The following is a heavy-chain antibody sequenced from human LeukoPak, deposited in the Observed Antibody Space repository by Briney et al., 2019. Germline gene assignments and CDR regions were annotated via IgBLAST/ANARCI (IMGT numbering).Heavy chain of an antibody. J-gene: IGHJ6*03. V-gene: IGHV3-9*01. CDR1: GFTFDDYA. Sequence: GGSLRLSCAASGFTFDDYAMHWVRQAPGKGLEWVSGISWNSGSIGYADSVKGRFTISRDNAKNSLYLQMNSLRAEDTAVYYCAISRPARGYYYDSSLGYYYYMDVWGKGTTVTVSS. CDR2: ISWNSGSI. CDR3: AISRPARGYYYDSSLGYYYYMDV. D-gene: IGHD3-22*01.